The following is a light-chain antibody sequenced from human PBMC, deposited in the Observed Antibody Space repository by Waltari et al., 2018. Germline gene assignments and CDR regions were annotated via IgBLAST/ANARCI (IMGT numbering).Light chain of an antibody. CDR2: LDS. J-gene: IGLJ3*02. Sequence: SSVLTQAPSGSVAPGRTAPVTCGGGNIGSRRVHWYQQKPGRAPVLVVYLDSDRPSGIPERFSGSKSGNAATLTVSRVEAGDEADYYCHVWDANTVMFGGGTKLTVL. V-gene: IGLV3-21*02. CDR1: NIGSRR. CDR3: HVWDANTVM.